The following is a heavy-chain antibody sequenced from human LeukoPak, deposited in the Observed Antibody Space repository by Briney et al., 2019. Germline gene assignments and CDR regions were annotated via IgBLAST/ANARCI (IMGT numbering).Heavy chain of an antibody. CDR1: GYSISSGYY. V-gene: IGHV4-38-2*02. CDR3: ATTRRTAGIVGATSNYYYYYMDV. CDR2: IYHSGST. D-gene: IGHD1-26*01. J-gene: IGHJ6*03. Sequence: KSSETLSLTCTVSGYSISSGYYWGWIRQPPGKGLEWIGSIYHSGSTYYNPSLKSRVTISVDTSKNQFSLKLSSVTAADTAVYYCATTRRTAGIVGATSNYYYYYMDVWGKGTTVTVSS.